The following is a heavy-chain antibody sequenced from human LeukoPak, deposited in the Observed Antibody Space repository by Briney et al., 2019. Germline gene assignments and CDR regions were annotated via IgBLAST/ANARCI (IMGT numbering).Heavy chain of an antibody. J-gene: IGHJ4*02. CDR1: GFTVSRNY. Sequence: PGGSLRLSGAASGFTVSRNYMSWVRQAPGKGLEWVSVIYSGGSTYYADSVKGRFTVSRDNSKNTLYLQMNSLRAEDTAVYYCASSEAVAGTGNFDYWGQGTLVTVSS. V-gene: IGHV3-53*01. D-gene: IGHD6-19*01. CDR2: IYSGGST. CDR3: ASSEAVAGTGNFDY.